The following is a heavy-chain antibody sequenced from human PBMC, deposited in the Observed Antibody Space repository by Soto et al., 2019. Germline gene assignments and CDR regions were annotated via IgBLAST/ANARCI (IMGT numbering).Heavy chain of an antibody. D-gene: IGHD3-16*01. CDR1: GFTFSSYS. CDR2: ISSSSSTI. J-gene: IGHJ4*02. V-gene: IGHV3-48*02. CDR3: ARDRGGGLRPYYYFDY. Sequence: GGSLRLSCAASGFTFSSYSMNWVRQAPGKGLEWVSYISSSSSTIYYADSVKGRFTISRDNAKNSLYLQMNSLRDEDTAVYYCARDRGGGLRPYYYFDYWGQGTLVTVSS.